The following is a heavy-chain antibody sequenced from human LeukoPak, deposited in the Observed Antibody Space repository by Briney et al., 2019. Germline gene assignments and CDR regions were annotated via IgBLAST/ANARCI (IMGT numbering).Heavy chain of an antibody. V-gene: IGHV1-46*01. D-gene: IGHD1-1*01. J-gene: IGHJ4*02. CDR1: GYTFTSYY. CDR3: ARETNDWNFDY. Sequence: ASVKVSCKASGYTFTSYYMHWVRQAPGQGLGWMGIINPSAGGTTYAQKFQGRVTMTRDTSTSTVYMELSSLRSEDTAVYYCARETNDWNFDYWGQGTLVTVSS. CDR2: INPSAGGT.